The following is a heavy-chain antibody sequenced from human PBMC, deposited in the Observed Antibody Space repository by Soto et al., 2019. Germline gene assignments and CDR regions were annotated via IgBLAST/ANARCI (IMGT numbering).Heavy chain of an antibody. J-gene: IGHJ4*02. Sequence: PVASLKISCQGSGYSFAGYWITWVRQKPGKGLEWMGRIDPSDSQTYYSPSFRGHVTISVTKSITTVFLQWSSLRASDTAMYYCARQIYDSDTGPNFQYYFDSWGQGTPVTVSS. CDR2: IDPSDSQT. CDR3: ARQIYDSDTGPNFQYYFDS. D-gene: IGHD3-22*01. V-gene: IGHV5-10-1*01. CDR1: GYSFAGYW.